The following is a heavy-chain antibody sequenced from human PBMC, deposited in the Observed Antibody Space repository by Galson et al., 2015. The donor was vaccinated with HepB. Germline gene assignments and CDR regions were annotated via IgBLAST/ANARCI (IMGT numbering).Heavy chain of an antibody. CDR1: GFTFSSYG. V-gene: IGHV3-30*18. CDR3: AKCPYSGIAVAAHFDY. D-gene: IGHD6-19*01. Sequence: SLRLSCAASGFTFSSYGMHWVRQAPGKGLEWVAVISYDGSNKYYADSVKGRFTISRDNSKNTLYLQMNSLRAEDTAVYYCAKCPYSGIAVAAHFDYWGQGTLVTVSS. J-gene: IGHJ4*02. CDR2: ISYDGSNK.